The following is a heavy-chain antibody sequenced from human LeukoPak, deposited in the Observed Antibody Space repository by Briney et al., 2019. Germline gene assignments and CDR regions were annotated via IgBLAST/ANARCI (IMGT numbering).Heavy chain of an antibody. CDR2: ISSSSSYI. V-gene: IGHV3-21*01. CDR1: GFTFSSYS. J-gene: IGHJ3*02. Sequence: PGGSLRLSCAASGFTFSSYSMTWVRQAPGKGLEWVSSISSSSSYIYYADSVKGRFTISRDNAKNSLYLQMNSLRAEDTAVYYCARVVITMVRGVMRLGAFDIWGQGTMVTVSS. CDR3: ARVVITMVRGVMRLGAFDI. D-gene: IGHD3-10*01.